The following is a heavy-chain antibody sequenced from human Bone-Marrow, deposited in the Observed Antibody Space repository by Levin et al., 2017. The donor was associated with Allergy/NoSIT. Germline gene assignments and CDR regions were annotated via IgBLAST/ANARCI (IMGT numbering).Heavy chain of an antibody. CDR3: ARLRLGLSSTSSHLDS. CDR1: GGSINSGGFY. D-gene: IGHD3-16*01. CDR2: IYHTGSA. V-gene: IGHV4-31*03. Sequence: KASETLSLTCTVSGGSINSGGFYWSWIRQNPGKRLEWIGYIYHTGSAYYNPSLKSRLMISIDTSKTQFSLRLTPVTAADTAVYYCARLRLGLSSTSSHLDSWGQGTLVTVSS. J-gene: IGHJ4*02.